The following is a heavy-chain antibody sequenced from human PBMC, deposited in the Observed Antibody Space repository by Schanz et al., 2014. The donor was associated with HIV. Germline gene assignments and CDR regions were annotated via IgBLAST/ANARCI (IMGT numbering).Heavy chain of an antibody. CDR3: ASSRPMGREIDF. Sequence: QVQLVQSGTEVKKPGSSVKVSCKPSGGTFRSFAISWVRQAPGQGLEWMGGIIPLFGTTNYAQKFQGRVTITADESTSTAYMELSSLKSEDTAMYYCASSRPMGREIDFWGQGTLVTVSS. D-gene: IGHD1-26*01. J-gene: IGHJ4*02. CDR1: GGTFRSFA. V-gene: IGHV1-69*01. CDR2: IIPLFGTT.